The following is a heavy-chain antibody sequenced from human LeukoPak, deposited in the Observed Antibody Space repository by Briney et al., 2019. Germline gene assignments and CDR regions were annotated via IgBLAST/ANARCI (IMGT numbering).Heavy chain of an antibody. CDR1: GFTFSSYG. J-gene: IGHJ4*02. Sequence: GRSLRLSCAASGFTFSSYGMHWVRQAPGKGLEWVAVIWYDGSNKYYADSVKGRFTISRDNSKNTLYLQMSSLRAEDTAVYYCAREGSTYYYDSSGYPKGDYFDYWGQGTLVTVSS. CDR2: IWYDGSNK. D-gene: IGHD3-22*01. CDR3: AREGSTYYYDSSGYPKGDYFDY. V-gene: IGHV3-33*01.